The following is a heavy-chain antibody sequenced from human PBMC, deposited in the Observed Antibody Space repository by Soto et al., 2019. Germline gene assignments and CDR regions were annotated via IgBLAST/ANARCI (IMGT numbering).Heavy chain of an antibody. CDR2: IYYSGST. Sequence: SETLSLTCTVSGGSMSSSSYYWGWIRQPPGKGLEWIRSIYYSGSTNYNPSLKSRVTISVDTSKNTAYLELNSLISEDTAVYYCATPQDYDDCLDSWGQGTLVTVSS. V-gene: IGHV4-39*01. D-gene: IGHD3-22*01. J-gene: IGHJ4*02. CDR3: ATPQDYDDCLDS. CDR1: GGSMSSSSYY.